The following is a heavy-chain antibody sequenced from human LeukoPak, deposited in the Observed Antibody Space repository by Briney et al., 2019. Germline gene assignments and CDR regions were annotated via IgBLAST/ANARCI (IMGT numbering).Heavy chain of an antibody. D-gene: IGHD5-24*01. Sequence: SETLSLTSTVSGGSVSSYYWSWIRQPPGKGLEWIGYMYYSGSTNYNPSLKSRVTISVDTSKNQFSLKLMSVTAADTAVYYCARGGEMATLDYWGQGTLVTVSS. J-gene: IGHJ4*02. CDR2: MYYSGST. CDR3: ARGGEMATLDY. CDR1: GGSVSSYY. V-gene: IGHV4-59*02.